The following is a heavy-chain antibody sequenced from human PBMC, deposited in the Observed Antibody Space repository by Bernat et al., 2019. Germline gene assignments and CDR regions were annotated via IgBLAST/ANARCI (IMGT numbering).Heavy chain of an antibody. D-gene: IGHD1-14*01. Sequence: EVQLVESGGGLVQPGGSLRLSCAASGFTFGSYDFHWVRQVPGKGLEWVSLISGDGSSTYYADSVKGRLTISRDNSKNSLYLQMNSLRTEDTALFYCAKDMRYNRPFEGMDVWGQGTTVTVSS. J-gene: IGHJ6*02. CDR1: GFTFGSYD. V-gene: IGHV3-43*02. CDR2: ISGDGSST. CDR3: AKDMRYNRPFEGMDV.